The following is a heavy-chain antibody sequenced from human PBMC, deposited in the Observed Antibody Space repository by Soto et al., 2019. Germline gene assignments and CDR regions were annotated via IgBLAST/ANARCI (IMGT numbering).Heavy chain of an antibody. J-gene: IGHJ4*02. D-gene: IGHD3-16*02. CDR3: AKRGDYDYIWGSYRNYFDY. Sequence: QVQLVESGGGVVQPGRSLRLSCAASGFTFSSYGMHWVRQAPGKGLEWVAVISYDGSNKYYADSVKGRFTISRDNSKNTLYLQMNSLRAEDTAVYYCAKRGDYDYIWGSYRNYFDYWGQGPLVTVSS. CDR2: ISYDGSNK. V-gene: IGHV3-30*18. CDR1: GFTFSSYG.